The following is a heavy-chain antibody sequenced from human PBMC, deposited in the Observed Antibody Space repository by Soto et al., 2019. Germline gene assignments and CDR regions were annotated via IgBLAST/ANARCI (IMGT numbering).Heavy chain of an antibody. V-gene: IGHV3-66*01. CDR3: ASALQGYIWGSYRLGWFDY. Sequence: GGSLRLSCAASGFTVSSNYMSWVRQAPGKGLEWVSVIYSGGSTYYADSVKGRFTISRDNSKNTLYLQMNSLRAEDTAVYYCASALQGYIWGSYRLGWFDYWGQGTLVTVSS. D-gene: IGHD3-16*02. J-gene: IGHJ4*02. CDR1: GFTVSSNY. CDR2: IYSGGST.